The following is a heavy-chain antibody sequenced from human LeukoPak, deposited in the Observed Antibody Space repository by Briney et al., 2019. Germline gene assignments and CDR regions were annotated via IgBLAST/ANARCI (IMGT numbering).Heavy chain of an antibody. Sequence: SETLSLTCTVSGGSTSSYYWSWIRQPPGKGLEWIGYIYYTGSTNYSPSLRSRVTILVDTSKNQFSLKVSSVTAADTAVYYCARAAANYDFWSGYYTGNFDYWGQGTLVTVSS. V-gene: IGHV4-59*01. D-gene: IGHD3-3*01. CDR1: GGSTSSYY. CDR3: ARAAANYDFWSGYYTGNFDY. J-gene: IGHJ4*02. CDR2: IYYTGST.